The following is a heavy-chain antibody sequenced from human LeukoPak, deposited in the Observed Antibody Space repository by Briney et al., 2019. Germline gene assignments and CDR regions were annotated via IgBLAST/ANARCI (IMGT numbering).Heavy chain of an antibody. V-gene: IGHV4-4*02. D-gene: IGHD2-8*01. CDR1: GGSIKTTNW. CDR2: VSLEGVR. J-gene: IGHJ4*02. Sequence: SETLPLRSGVSGGSIKTTNWWSWVRQFPGQGLQWIGEVSLEGVRNYNPSLTSRVTMSLDRAKNLLSLYLNPVTAADTAVYYCSRDNGAFSHFGYWCQGILVTV. CDR3: SRDNGAFSHFGY.